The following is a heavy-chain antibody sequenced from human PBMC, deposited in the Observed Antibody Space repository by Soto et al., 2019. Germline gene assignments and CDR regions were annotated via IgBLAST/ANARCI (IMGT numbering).Heavy chain of an antibody. Sequence: EVQLVESGGGLVQPGGSLSLSCAASGFTFSDYGVNWVRQAPGKGLEWISYISRGSDTIYYADSVMGRFTISRDDAKNSLFLQMNSLRDEDTAVYYCARVSSTWEDDYWGQGTLVTVSS. D-gene: IGHD6-13*01. CDR3: ARVSSTWEDDY. CDR1: GFTFSDYG. V-gene: IGHV3-48*02. J-gene: IGHJ4*02. CDR2: ISRGSDTI.